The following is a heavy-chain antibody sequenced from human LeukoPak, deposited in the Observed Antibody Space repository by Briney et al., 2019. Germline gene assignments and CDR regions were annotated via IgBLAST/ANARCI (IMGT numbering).Heavy chain of an antibody. J-gene: IGHJ4*02. D-gene: IGHD3-10*01. CDR1: GYTLTELS. Sequence: ASVKVSCKVSGYTLTELSMHWVRQAPGKGLEWMGGFDPEDGETIYAQKFQGRVTMTEDTSTDTAYTELSSLRSEDTAVYYCATISITMVRGVIPDYWGQGTLVTVSS. V-gene: IGHV1-24*01. CDR2: FDPEDGET. CDR3: ATISITMVRGVIPDY.